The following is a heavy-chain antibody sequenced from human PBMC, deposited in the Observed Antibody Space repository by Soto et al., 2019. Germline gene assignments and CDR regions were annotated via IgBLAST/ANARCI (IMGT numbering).Heavy chain of an antibody. D-gene: IGHD3-22*01. CDR3: ARAHQYYYDSSGYYYQTANAFDI. V-gene: IGHV1-46*01. J-gene: IGHJ3*02. CDR1: GYTFTSYY. CDR2: INPSGGST. Sequence: QVQLVQSGAEVKKPGASVKVSCKASGYTFTSYYMHWVRQAPGQGLEWMGIINPSGGSTSYAQKFQGRVTMTRDTSTSTVYMELSSLRSEDTAVYYCARAHQYYYDSSGYYYQTANAFDIWGQGTMVTVSS.